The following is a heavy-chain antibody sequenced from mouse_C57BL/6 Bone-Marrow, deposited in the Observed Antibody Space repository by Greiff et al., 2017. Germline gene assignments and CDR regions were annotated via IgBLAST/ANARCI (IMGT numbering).Heavy chain of an antibody. CDR2: IYPGSGDT. J-gene: IGHJ4*01. CDR1: GYTFTDDY. CDR3: AKPRNCAKDY. Sequence: QVQLQQSGAELVRPGASVKLSCKASGYTFTDDYINWVKQRPGQGLEWIARIYPGSGDTYYNEKFKGKATLTAEKSSSTAYLQLSSLTSEDSAVYSCAKPRNCAKDYWGQGTSVTVSS. V-gene: IGHV1-76*01.